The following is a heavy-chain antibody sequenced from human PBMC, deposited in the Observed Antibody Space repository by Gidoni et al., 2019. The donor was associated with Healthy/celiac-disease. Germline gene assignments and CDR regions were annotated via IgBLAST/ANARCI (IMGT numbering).Heavy chain of an antibody. J-gene: IGHJ5*02. CDR3: ARPRAVQAGFNWFDP. CDR2: IYYSGST. D-gene: IGHD3-10*01. V-gene: IGHV4-39*01. CDR1: GGSISSSSYY. Sequence: QLQLQESGPGLVKPSETLSLTCTVSGGSISSSSYYWGWIRQPPGKGLEWLGSIYYSGSTYYNPSLKSRVTISVDTSKNQFSLKLSSVTAADTAVYYCARPRAVQAGFNWFDPWGQGTLVTVSS.